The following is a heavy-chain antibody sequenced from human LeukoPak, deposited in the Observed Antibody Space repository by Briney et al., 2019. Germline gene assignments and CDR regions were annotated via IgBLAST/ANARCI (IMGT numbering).Heavy chain of an antibody. CDR1: RFTLRNNY. V-gene: IGHV3-53*01. J-gene: IGHJ4*02. Sequence: GGSLRLSRAGCRFTLRNNYMNWVRQAPGKGLEWVSGIYSDGSTYYADSVKGRFTISRDNSKNTLFLQMNSLRAEDTAVYYCAREAVTRNYFDYWGQGTLVTVSS. CDR3: AREAVTRNYFDY. D-gene: IGHD4-17*01. CDR2: IYSDGST.